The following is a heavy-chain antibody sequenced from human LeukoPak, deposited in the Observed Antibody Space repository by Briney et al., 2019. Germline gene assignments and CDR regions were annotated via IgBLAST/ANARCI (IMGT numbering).Heavy chain of an antibody. CDR1: GGSISSYY. CDR2: IYHSGST. V-gene: IGHV4-59*08. CDR3: ARPYCSGGSCYSGDAFDI. J-gene: IGHJ3*02. D-gene: IGHD2-15*01. Sequence: SETLSLTCTVSGGSISSYYWSWIRQPPGKGLEWIGYIYHSGSTYYNPSLKSRVTISVDTSKNQFSLKLSSVTAADTAVYYCARPYCSGGSCYSGDAFDIWGQGTMVTVSS.